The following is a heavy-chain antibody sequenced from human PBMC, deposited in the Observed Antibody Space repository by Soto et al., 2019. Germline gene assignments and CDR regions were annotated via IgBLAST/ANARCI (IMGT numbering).Heavy chain of an antibody. CDR2: IIPIFGTA. D-gene: IGHD4-17*01. V-gene: IGHV1-69*13. Sequence: SVKVSCKASGGTFSSYAISWVRQAPGQGLEWMGGIIPIFGTANYAQKFQGRVTITADESTSTAYMELSSLRSEDTAVYYCARDGTVTHAFDYWGQGTLVTVSS. CDR3: ARDGTVTHAFDY. CDR1: GGTFSSYA. J-gene: IGHJ4*02.